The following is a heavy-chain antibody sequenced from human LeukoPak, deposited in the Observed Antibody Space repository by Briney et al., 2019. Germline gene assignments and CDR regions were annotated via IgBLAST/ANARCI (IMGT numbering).Heavy chain of an antibody. CDR2: INPNSGGT. D-gene: IGHD1/OR15-1a*01. CDR1: GYAFTVYF. CDR3: AREAITGTTNFDY. V-gene: IGHV1-2*02. J-gene: IGHJ4*02. Sequence: ASVKVSCKASGYAFTVYFMHWVRQAPGQGPEWMGWINPNSGGTNAAQKFQGRVTTTRDTSISTAYMELSRLTSDDTAVYFCAREAITGTTNFDYWGQGTLVTVSS.